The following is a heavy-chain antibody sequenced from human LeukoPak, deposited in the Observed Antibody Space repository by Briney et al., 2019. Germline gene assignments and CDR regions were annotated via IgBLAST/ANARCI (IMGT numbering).Heavy chain of an antibody. CDR3: ARHAGYHYYMDV. D-gene: IGHD1-14*01. CDR1: GYSISSGYY. J-gene: IGHJ6*03. CDR2: IYHSGST. Sequence: SETLSLTCAVSGYSISSGYYWGWIRQPPGKGLEWIGSIYHSGSTYYNPSLKSRVTISVDTSKNQFSLKLSSVTAADTAVYYCARHAGYHYYMDVWGKGTTVTVSS. V-gene: IGHV4-38-2*01.